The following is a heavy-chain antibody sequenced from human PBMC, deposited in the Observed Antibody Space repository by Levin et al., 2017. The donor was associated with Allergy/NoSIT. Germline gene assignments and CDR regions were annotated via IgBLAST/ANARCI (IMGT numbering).Heavy chain of an antibody. CDR2: IYSGGST. CDR3: ARDRDGDYVPFDY. D-gene: IGHD4-17*01. J-gene: IGHJ4*02. V-gene: IGHV3-53*01. Sequence: GGSLRLSCAASGFTVSSNYMSWVRQAPGKGLEWVSVIYSGGSTYYADSVKGRFSISRDNSKNTVYLQMNNLRAEDTAVYYCARDRDGDYVPFDYWGQGTLVTVSS. CDR1: GFTVSSNY.